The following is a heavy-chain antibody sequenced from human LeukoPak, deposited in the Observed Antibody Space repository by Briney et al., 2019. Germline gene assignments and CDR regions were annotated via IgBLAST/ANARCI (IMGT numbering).Heavy chain of an antibody. D-gene: IGHD6-25*01. CDR1: GFTFDDYA. J-gene: IGHJ4*02. V-gene: IGHV3-43*02. CDR3: ARGGRLLYYFDY. CDR2: ISGDGGST. Sequence: GGSLRLSCAASGFTFDDYAMHWVRQAPGKGLEWASLISGDGGSTYYADSVKGRFTISRDNAKNSLYLQMNSLRAEDTAVYYCARGGRLLYYFDYWGQGTLVTVSS.